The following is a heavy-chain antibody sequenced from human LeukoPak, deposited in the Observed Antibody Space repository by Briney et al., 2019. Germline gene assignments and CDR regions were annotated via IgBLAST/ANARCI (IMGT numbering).Heavy chain of an antibody. V-gene: IGHV3-23*01. CDR2: IKGGGGDP. CDR3: AKGGHDFNPFYW. Sequence: GGSLRLSCAASGFTFSAYAMGWVRQAPGKGLEWVSSIKGGGGDPFYADSVKGRFAISRDNSKNTLFLQLNSLRAEDSAVYYCAKGGHDFNPFYWWGQGTLVTVSS. D-gene: IGHD2-21*02. CDR1: GFTFSAYA. J-gene: IGHJ4*02.